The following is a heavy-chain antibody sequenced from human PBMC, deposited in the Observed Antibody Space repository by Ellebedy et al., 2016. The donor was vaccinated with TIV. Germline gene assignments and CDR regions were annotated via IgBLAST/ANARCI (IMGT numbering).Heavy chain of an antibody. D-gene: IGHD1-26*01. CDR3: ARDRNTIVGATFYFDF. CDR2: ISSSSTYI. CDR1: GFSFSDYN. Sequence: GESLKISCAASGFSFSDYNMNWVRQAPGKGLYWVSSISSSSTYIYYADSVKGRFTISRDNAKNSLYLQMNSLRAEDTAVYYCARDRNTIVGATFYFDFWGQGTLVTVSS. J-gene: IGHJ4*02. V-gene: IGHV3-21*01.